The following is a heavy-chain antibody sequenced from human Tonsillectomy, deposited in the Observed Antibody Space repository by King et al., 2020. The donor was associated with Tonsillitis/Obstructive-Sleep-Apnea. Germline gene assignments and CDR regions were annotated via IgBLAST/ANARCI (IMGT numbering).Heavy chain of an antibody. CDR1: GFTVSSNY. CDR3: ARDLGESTPGALDY. D-gene: IGHD2-15*01. Sequence: VQLVESGGGLIQPGGSLRLSCAASGFTVSSNYMSWVRQAPGKGLEWVSVIYSGGSTYYADSVNGRFTISRDNSKNTLYLQMYSLRAEDTAVYYCARDLGESTPGALDYWGQGTLVTVSS. J-gene: IGHJ4*02. CDR2: IYSGGST. V-gene: IGHV3-53*01.